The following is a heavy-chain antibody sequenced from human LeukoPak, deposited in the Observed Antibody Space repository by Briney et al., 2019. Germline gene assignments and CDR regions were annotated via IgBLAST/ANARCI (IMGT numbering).Heavy chain of an antibody. CDR2: IWYDGSNK. V-gene: IGHV3-33*01. Sequence: HPGRSLRLSCAASGFTFSSYGMHWVRQAPGKGLEWVAVIWYDGSNKYYANSVKGRFTISRDNSKNTLYLQMNSLRAEDTAVYYCARGTIFGVALYFDYWGQGTLVTVSS. D-gene: IGHD3-3*01. CDR3: ARGTIFGVALYFDY. CDR1: GFTFSSYG. J-gene: IGHJ4*02.